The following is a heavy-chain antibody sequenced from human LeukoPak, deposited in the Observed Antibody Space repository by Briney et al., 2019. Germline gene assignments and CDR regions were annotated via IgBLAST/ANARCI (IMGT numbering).Heavy chain of an antibody. D-gene: IGHD5-12*01. CDR1: GWAFTTCA. CDR3: AKDRRGYSGQIDI. CDR2: VSGSGSNT. J-gene: IGHJ3*02. Sequence: GGSLRLSCAASGWAFTTCAMSWVRQAPGKGLEWVSTVSGSGSNTYYADSVKGRFTISRDNSKNTLYLQMDSLRVEDTAVYYCAKDRRGYSGQIDIWGQGTMVTVS. V-gene: IGHV3-23*01.